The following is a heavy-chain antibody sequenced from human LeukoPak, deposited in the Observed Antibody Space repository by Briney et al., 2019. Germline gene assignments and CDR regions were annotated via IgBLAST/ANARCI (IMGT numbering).Heavy chain of an antibody. CDR1: GFTFSSYA. Sequence: GGSLRLSCAASGFTFSSYAMHWVRQAPGKGLEYVSAISSNGGSTYYANSVKGRFTISRDNSKNTLYLQMGSLRAEDMAVYYCATRIAVVPAAISPYNSFDPWGQGTLVTVSS. V-gene: IGHV3-64*01. CDR3: ATRIAVVPAAISPYNSFDP. CDR2: ISSNGGST. J-gene: IGHJ5*02. D-gene: IGHD2-2*02.